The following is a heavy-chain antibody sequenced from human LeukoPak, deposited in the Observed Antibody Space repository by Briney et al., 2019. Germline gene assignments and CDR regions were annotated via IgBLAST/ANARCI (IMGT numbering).Heavy chain of an antibody. J-gene: IGHJ4*02. CDR3: ARERDGYNSFSETDY. D-gene: IGHD5-24*01. CDR1: GYTFTSYA. CDR2: INTNTGNP. V-gene: IGHV7-4-1*02. Sequence: ASVKVSCKASGYTFTSYAMNWVRQAPGQGLEWMGWINTNTGNPTYAQGFTGRFVFSLDTSVSTAYLQISSLKAEVTAVYYCARERDGYNSFSETDYWGQGTLVTVSS.